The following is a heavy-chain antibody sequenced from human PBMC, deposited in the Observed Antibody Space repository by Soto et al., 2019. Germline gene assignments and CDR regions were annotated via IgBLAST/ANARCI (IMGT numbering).Heavy chain of an antibody. J-gene: IGHJ4*02. CDR3: ARSQTTVVIMDY. D-gene: IGHD4-17*01. V-gene: IGHV1-2*04. CDR1: GYTFTGYY. CDR2: INPNSGGT. Sequence: ASVKVSCKASGYTFTGYYMHWVRQAPGQGLEWMGWINPNSGGTNYAQKFQGWVTMTRDTSISTAYMELSRLRSDDTAVYYCARSQTTVVIMDYWGQGTLVTVSS.